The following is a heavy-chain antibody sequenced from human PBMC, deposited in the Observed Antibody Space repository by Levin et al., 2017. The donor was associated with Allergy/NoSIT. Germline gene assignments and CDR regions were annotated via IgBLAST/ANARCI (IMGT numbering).Heavy chain of an antibody. CDR2: ISWDGGRT. J-gene: IGHJ6*02. V-gene: IGHV3-43*01. CDR3: AKDIAAAGTFDFGMDV. CDR1: GFTFDDSS. Sequence: LSLTCAASGFTFDDSSMHWVRQAPGKGLEWVSLISWDGGRTDYADSVKGRFTISRDNSKNSLYLQMNSLRTEDTALYYCAKDIAAAGTFDFGMDVWGQGTTVTVSS. D-gene: IGHD6-13*01.